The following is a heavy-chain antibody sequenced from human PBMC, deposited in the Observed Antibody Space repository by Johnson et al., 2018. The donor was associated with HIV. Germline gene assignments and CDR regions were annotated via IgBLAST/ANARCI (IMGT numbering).Heavy chain of an antibody. CDR2: LYSDGRT. V-gene: IGHV3-53*01. CDR1: GFTVSSTY. CDR3: ARRCSSSSCSHGAFDI. Sequence: VQLVESGGGLVQPGGSLRLSCAASGFTVSSTYMSWVRQAPGKGLEWLSVLYSDGRTFYADSVKGRFTISRDSSKNTLFLHMNSLRAEDTAMYYCARRCSSSSCSHGAFDIWGQGTMVTVSS. J-gene: IGHJ3*02. D-gene: IGHD2-2*01.